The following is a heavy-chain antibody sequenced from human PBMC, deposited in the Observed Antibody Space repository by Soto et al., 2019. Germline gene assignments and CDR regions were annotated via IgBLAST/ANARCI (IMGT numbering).Heavy chain of an antibody. V-gene: IGHV3-30-3*01. Sequence: SLSLSCSASVCTFSSYAMHWVRQAPGKGLEWVAVISYDGSNKYYADSVKGRFTISRDNSKNTPYLQMNSLRAEDTAVYYCARAIAVAGLNDYWGQGTLVTVSS. CDR1: VCTFSSYA. CDR2: ISYDGSNK. CDR3: ARAIAVAGLNDY. J-gene: IGHJ4*02. D-gene: IGHD6-19*01.